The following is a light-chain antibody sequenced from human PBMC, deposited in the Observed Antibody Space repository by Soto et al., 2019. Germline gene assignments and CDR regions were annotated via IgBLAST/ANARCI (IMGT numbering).Light chain of an antibody. V-gene: IGKV3-20*01. CDR3: QQYGTSPFT. Sequence: EIVLTQSPGTLSLSPGEGATLSCRASQSVSSSFLAWYQQKVGQAPRLLIYGASNRATGIPDRFSGSGSGTDFTLTISRLGPEDFAVYYCQQYGTSPFTFGPGTEVDIK. CDR1: QSVSSSF. J-gene: IGKJ3*01. CDR2: GAS.